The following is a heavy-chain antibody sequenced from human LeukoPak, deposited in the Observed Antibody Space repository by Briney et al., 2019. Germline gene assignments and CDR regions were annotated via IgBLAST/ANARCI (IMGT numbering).Heavy chain of an antibody. CDR2: MNPNSGNT. J-gene: IGHJ6*03. CDR3: ARGMTYYDFWSGYYPSYYYMDV. V-gene: IGHV1-8*03. Sequence: ASVKVSCKASGYTFTSYDINWVRQATGQGLEWMGWMNPNSGNTGYAHKFQGRVTITRNTSISTAYMELRSLRSDDTAVYYCARGMTYYDFWSGYYPSYYYMDVWGKGTTVTVSS. D-gene: IGHD3-3*01. CDR1: GYTFTSYD.